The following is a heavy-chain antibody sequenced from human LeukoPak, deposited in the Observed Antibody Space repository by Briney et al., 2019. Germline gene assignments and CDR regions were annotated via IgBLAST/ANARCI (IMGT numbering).Heavy chain of an antibody. J-gene: IGHJ4*02. CDR3: ASRRGPYSGVEFDY. CDR1: GFTFSSYG. CDR2: IRYDGSNK. D-gene: IGHD2-21*01. V-gene: IGHV3-30*02. Sequence: GGSLRLSCAASGFTFSSYGMHWVRQAPGKGLEWVAFIRYDGSNKYYADSVKGRFTISRDNSKNTLYLQMNSLRAEDTAVYYCASRRGPYSGVEFDYWGQGTLVTVSS.